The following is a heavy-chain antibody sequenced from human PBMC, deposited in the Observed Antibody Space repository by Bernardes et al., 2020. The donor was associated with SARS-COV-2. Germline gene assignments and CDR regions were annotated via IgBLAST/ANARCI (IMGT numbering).Heavy chain of an antibody. Sequence: SETLSLTCAVYGGSFSGYYWSWIRQPPGKGLEWIGEINHSGSTNYNPSLKSRVTISVDTSKNQFSLKLSSVTAADTAVYYCARGSRVYSSSWRGYYYYGMDVWGQGTTVTVSS. CDR1: GGSFSGYY. J-gene: IGHJ6*02. D-gene: IGHD6-13*01. V-gene: IGHV4-34*01. CDR2: INHSGST. CDR3: ARGSRVYSSSWRGYYYYGMDV.